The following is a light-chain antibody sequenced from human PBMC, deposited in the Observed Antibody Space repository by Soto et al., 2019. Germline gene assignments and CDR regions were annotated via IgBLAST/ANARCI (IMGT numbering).Light chain of an antibody. CDR1: QSVSSNY. V-gene: IGKV3-20*01. J-gene: IGKJ5*01. Sequence: EIVLTQSPDTLSLSPGESATLSCRASQSVSSNYLAWYQQKPGRAPRLLIYGASSRATGIPDRFSGSGSGTDFTLTISRLEPEDFAVFYCKQYDNSITFGQGTRLEIE. CDR3: KQYDNSIT. CDR2: GAS.